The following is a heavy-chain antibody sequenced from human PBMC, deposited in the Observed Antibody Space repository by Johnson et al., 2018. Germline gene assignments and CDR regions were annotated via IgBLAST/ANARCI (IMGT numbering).Heavy chain of an antibody. CDR2: IYASVAT. D-gene: IGHD4-17*01. J-gene: IGHJ6*03. V-gene: IGHV4-59*01. Sequence: QVQLQESGPGLVKPSETXSLTCIVSGGSISSNYWSWIRQPPGEGLEWNGYIYASVATTYTPSLKSRVTISGDTSKNQFSLQLSSVTVADTAVYYCARGGAVTSPDYYYMDVWGKGTTVTVSS. CDR3: ARGGAVTSPDYYYMDV. CDR1: GGSISSNY.